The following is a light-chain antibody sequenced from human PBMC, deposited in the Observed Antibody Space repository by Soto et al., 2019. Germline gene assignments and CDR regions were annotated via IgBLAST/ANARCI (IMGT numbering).Light chain of an antibody. V-gene: IGKV3-15*01. Sequence: EIVMTQSPYTLSVSPGERATLSCRASQSVSSNLAWYQQKPGQAPRLLIYGASTRATDIPARISGSGSGTEFTLTISSLQSEDCAVYYCQQYNKWPRTFGQGTKVDIK. CDR2: GAS. CDR3: QQYNKWPRT. J-gene: IGKJ1*01. CDR1: QSVSSN.